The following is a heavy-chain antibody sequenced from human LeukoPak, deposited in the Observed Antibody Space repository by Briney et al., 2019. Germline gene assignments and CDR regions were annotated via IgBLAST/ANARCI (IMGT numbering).Heavy chain of an antibody. D-gene: IGHD3-10*01. CDR2: ISSSSSYI. V-gene: IGHV3-21*04. J-gene: IGHJ4*02. CDR3: AKVRFGVTARYYFDY. CDR1: GFTFSNAW. Sequence: GGSLRLSCAASGFTFSNAWMSWVRQAPGKGLEWVSSISSSSSYIYYADSVKGRFTISRDNSKNTLYLQMNSLRAEDTAVYYCAKVRFGVTARYYFDYWGQGTLVTVSS.